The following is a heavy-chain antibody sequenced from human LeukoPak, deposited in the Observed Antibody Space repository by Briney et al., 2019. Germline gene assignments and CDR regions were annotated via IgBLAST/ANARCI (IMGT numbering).Heavy chain of an antibody. CDR1: GFTFSSYG. D-gene: IGHD4-17*01. CDR2: ISYDGSNK. J-gene: IGHJ3*02. V-gene: IGHV3-30*03. Sequence: GGSLRLSCAASGFTFSSYGMHWVRQAPGKGLEWVAVISYDGSNKYYADSVKGRFTISRDSSKNTLYLQMNSLRAEDTAVYYCAIFASATVTTRSDAFDIWGQGTMVTVSS. CDR3: AIFASATVTTRSDAFDI.